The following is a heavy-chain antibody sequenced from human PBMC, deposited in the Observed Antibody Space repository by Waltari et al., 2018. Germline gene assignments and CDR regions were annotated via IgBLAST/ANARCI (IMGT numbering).Heavy chain of an antibody. CDR2: INHSGST. D-gene: IGHD3-10*01. Sequence: QVQLQQWGAGLLKPSETLSLTCAVYGGSFSGYYWSWIRQPPGKGLEWIGEINHSGSTNSNPSLKSRVTISVDTSKNQFSLKLSSVTAADTAVYYCARGRRVRGAYNWFDPWGQGTLVTVSS. V-gene: IGHV4-34*01. J-gene: IGHJ5*02. CDR3: ARGRRVRGAYNWFDP. CDR1: GGSFSGYY.